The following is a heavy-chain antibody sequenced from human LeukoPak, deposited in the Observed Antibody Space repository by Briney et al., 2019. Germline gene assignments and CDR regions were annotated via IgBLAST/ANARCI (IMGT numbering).Heavy chain of an antibody. Sequence: ASVKVSCKASAYTFTSYAMHWVRQAPGQRLEWMGWINAGNGNTKYSQKFQGRVTITRDTSASTAYMELSSLRSEDTAVYYCARTLPFDFWSGYPTFYFDYWGQGTLVTVSS. D-gene: IGHD3-3*01. CDR2: INAGNGNT. V-gene: IGHV1-3*01. CDR1: AYTFTSYA. CDR3: ARTLPFDFWSGYPTFYFDY. J-gene: IGHJ4*02.